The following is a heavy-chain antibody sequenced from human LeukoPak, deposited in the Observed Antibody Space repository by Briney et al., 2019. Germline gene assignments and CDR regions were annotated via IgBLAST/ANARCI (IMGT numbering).Heavy chain of an antibody. Sequence: GASVKVSCKASIYSFTSYGISWVRQAPGQGLEWMAWINAYNGDTNYAQKLQGRVTLTTETSTSTAYMELRSLRSDDTAVYYCARHGSGVWFDYWGQGTLVTVSS. V-gene: IGHV1-18*01. CDR2: INAYNGDT. J-gene: IGHJ4*02. D-gene: IGHD3-10*01. CDR1: IYSFTSYG. CDR3: ARHGSGVWFDY.